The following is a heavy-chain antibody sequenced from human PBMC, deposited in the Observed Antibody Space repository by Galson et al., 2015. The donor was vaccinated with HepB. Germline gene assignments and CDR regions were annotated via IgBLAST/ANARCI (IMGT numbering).Heavy chain of an antibody. CDR1: GGSINTDGFY. Sequence: TLSLTCAVSGGSINTDGFYWSWLRQHPEKGLEWVGYIYHSGTTYYNPSLKSRVTISVDTSKNQFSLNLTSVTAADTAVYYCARGRGKVVVTEFDYWGQGILVTVSS. V-gene: IGHV4-31*11. CDR2: IYHSGTT. CDR3: ARGRGKVVVTEFDY. J-gene: IGHJ4*02. D-gene: IGHD3-22*01.